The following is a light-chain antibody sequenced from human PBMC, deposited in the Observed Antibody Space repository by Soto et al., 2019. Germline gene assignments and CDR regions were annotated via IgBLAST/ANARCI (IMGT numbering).Light chain of an antibody. V-gene: IGKV1-12*01. CDR1: QGINRW. CDR3: QSLNRFPHS. J-gene: IGKJ4*01. CDR2: DAS. Sequence: DIQRTQSPSSVSASVGDRVTITCRASQGINRWLAWYQQKLGKAPKLLIFDASTLHSGVPSSFSGSGSGTDFSLTISSLQPEDAATYYCQSLNRFPHSFGGGTKVDIK.